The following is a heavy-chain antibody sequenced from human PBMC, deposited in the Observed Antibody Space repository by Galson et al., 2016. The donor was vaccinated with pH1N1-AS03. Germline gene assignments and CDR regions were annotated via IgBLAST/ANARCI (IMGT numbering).Heavy chain of an antibody. J-gene: IGHJ4*02. CDR3: ATYGSGSRGGFDY. D-gene: IGHD3-10*01. Sequence: SVKVSCKASGYTFSRYYMHWMRQAPGQGPEWMGVIDPSIGSTTYAQKFQGRVNMTRDTATTTAYMELPSLRSDGTAVYYCATYGSGSRGGFDYWGQGALITVSS. CDR2: IDPSIGST. V-gene: IGHV1-46*01. CDR1: GYTFSRYY.